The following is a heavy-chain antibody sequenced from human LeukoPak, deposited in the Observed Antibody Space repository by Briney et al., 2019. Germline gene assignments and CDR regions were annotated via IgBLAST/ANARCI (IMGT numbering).Heavy chain of an antibody. Sequence: PGGSLRLSCAASGFTFSSYAMHWVRQAPGKGLEWVAVISYDGSKKYYADSVKGRFTISRDNSKNTLYLQMNSLRAEDTAVYYCARAPQIAARPGYWGQGTLVTVSS. CDR3: ARAPQIAARPGY. CDR1: GFTFSSYA. J-gene: IGHJ4*02. CDR2: ISYDGSKK. V-gene: IGHV3-30*01. D-gene: IGHD6-6*01.